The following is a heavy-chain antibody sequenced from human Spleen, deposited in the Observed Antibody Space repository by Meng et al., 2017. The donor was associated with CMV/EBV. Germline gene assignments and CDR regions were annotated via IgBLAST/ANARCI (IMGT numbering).Heavy chain of an antibody. J-gene: IGHJ6*02. CDR1: GFTFDDYT. CDR3: ARDGYDYGFYYGMDV. V-gene: IGHV3-43*01. CDR2: ISWDGGST. D-gene: IGHD5-18*01. Sequence: GGSLRLSCAASGFTFDDYTMHWVRQAPGKGLEWVSLISWDGGSTYYADSVKGRFTISRDNSKNSLYLQMNSLRTEDTALYYCARDGYDYGFYYGMDVWGQGTTVTVSS.